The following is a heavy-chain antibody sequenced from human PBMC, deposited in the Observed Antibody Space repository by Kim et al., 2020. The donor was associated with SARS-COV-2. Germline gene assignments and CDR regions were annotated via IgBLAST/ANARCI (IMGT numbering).Heavy chain of an antibody. CDR3: AGGSRGEGAFDI. V-gene: IGHV4-34*13. J-gene: IGHJ3*02. D-gene: IGHD3-10*01. Sequence: KYNAALESRVTVSVATSKNQFSLKLSSVTAAETAVYDCAGGSRGEGAFDIWGQGTMVTVSS.